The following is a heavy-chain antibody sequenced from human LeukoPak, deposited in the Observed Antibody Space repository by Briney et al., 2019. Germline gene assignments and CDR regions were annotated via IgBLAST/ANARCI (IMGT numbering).Heavy chain of an antibody. J-gene: IGHJ3*02. Sequence: ASVKVSCKASGYTFTSYDINWVRQATGQGLEWMGWMNPNSGNTGYAQKFQGRVTITRNTSISTAYMELSSLRSEDTAVYYCARGDGVAAAGTPFDIWGQGTMVTVSS. D-gene: IGHD6-13*01. CDR1: GYTFTSYD. CDR2: MNPNSGNT. CDR3: ARGDGVAAAGTPFDI. V-gene: IGHV1-8*03.